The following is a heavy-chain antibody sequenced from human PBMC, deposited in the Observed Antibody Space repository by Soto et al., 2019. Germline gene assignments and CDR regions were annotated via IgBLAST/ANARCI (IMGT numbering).Heavy chain of an antibody. CDR3: AKEDTSSDSLDY. CDR1: GFPFGENA. Sequence: VGSLRLSCAASGFPFGENAMSWVRQAPGKGLEWVSGISDSGATTYYADSVRGRFTISRDNSKNTLYLQMKSLRAEDSASYYCAKEDTSSDSLDYWGQGALVTVSS. J-gene: IGHJ4*02. CDR2: ISDSGATT. D-gene: IGHD6-19*01. V-gene: IGHV3-23*01.